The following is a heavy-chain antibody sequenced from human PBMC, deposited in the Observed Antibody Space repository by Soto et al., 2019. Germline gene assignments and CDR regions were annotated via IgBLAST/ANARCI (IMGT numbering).Heavy chain of an antibody. J-gene: IGHJ6*03. CDR1: GFTFSSYW. D-gene: IGHD2-2*01. Sequence: GGSLRLSCAASGFTFSSYWMSWVRQAPGKGLEWVANIKQDGSEKYYVDSVKGRFTISRDNAKNSLYLQMNSLRAEDTAGYYCARAASQYCSSTSCYGPLYYYYMDVWGKGTTVTVSS. V-gene: IGHV3-7*01. CDR3: ARAASQYCSSTSCYGPLYYYYMDV. CDR2: IKQDGSEK.